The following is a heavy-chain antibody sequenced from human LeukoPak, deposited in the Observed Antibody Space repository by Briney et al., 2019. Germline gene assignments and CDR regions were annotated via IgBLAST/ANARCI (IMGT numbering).Heavy chain of an antibody. Sequence: GGSLRLSCAASGVSVSSNFMIWVRQAPGKGLEWVSLIYSGGETSYADSVKGRFSISRDNSKNTLYLQMNSLRVENTAVYYCTRDPPAVAINTYAWGQGTLVTVSS. D-gene: IGHD6-13*01. CDR3: TRDPPAVAINTYA. J-gene: IGHJ5*02. CDR2: IYSGGET. CDR1: GVSVSSNF. V-gene: IGHV3-66*01.